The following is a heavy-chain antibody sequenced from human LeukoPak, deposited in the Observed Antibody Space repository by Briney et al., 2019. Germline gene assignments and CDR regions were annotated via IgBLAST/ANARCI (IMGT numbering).Heavy chain of an antibody. CDR3: ARGSDSSGSTSLDY. V-gene: IGHV4-59*01. J-gene: IGHJ4*02. Sequence: PSETLSLTCTVSGGSISSYYWSWIRQPPRKGLEWIGYIYYSGSTNYNPSLKSRVTISVDTSKNQFSLKLSSVTAADTAVYYCARGSDSSGSTSLDYWGQGTLVTVSS. CDR1: GGSISSYY. CDR2: IYYSGST. D-gene: IGHD3-22*01.